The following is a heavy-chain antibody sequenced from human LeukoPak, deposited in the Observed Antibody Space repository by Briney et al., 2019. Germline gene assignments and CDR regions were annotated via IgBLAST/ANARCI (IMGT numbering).Heavy chain of an antibody. D-gene: IGHD1-1*01. CDR2: ISFSGDNT. CDR1: GFTFRDSA. V-gene: IGHV3-23*01. Sequence: GGSLRLSCAASGFTFRDSAMSWVRQAPGKGLEWVSLISFSGDNTYYTDSVKGRFTISRDNSKDTLYLQMNSLRVEDTAIYYCAKGQELDDGVFDSWGQGTLVTVSS. J-gene: IGHJ4*02. CDR3: AKGQELDDGVFDS.